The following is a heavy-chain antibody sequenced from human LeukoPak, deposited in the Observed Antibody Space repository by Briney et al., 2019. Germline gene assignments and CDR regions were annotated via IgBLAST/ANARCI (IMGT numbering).Heavy chain of an antibody. CDR1: GFTFSSYA. CDR2: ISYDGSSK. CDR3: AKGYCSGGSCYSVGDFDY. D-gene: IGHD2-15*01. Sequence: PGRSLRLSCAASGFTFSSYAMHWVRQAPGKGLEWVAVISYDGSSKYYADSVKGRFTISRDNSKNTLYLQMNSLRAEDTAVYYCAKGYCSGGSCYSVGDFDYWGQGTLVTVSS. V-gene: IGHV3-30*04. J-gene: IGHJ4*02.